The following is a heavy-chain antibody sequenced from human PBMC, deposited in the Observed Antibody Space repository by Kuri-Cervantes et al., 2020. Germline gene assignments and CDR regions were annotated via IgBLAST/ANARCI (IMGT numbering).Heavy chain of an antibody. D-gene: IGHD5-18*01. Sequence: GGSLRLSCAVSGFTVSSNYMNSVRMSWVRQAPGKGLEWVSVIYSSGGTYYAASVKGRFTISRDNAENSLFLQMNSLRAEDTAVYFCARGGYRNLDYWGQGTLVTVSS. V-gene: IGHV3-53*01. CDR1: GFTVSSNYMNSVR. CDR3: ARGGYRNLDY. J-gene: IGHJ4*02. CDR2: IYSSGGT.